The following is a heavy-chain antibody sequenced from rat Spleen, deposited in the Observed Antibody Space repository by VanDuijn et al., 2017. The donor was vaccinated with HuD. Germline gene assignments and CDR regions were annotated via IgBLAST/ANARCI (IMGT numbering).Heavy chain of an antibody. CDR2: ISTGGGNT. CDR1: GFTFSNYW. J-gene: IGHJ2*01. CDR3: TRGFTVAVF. D-gene: IGHD1-2*01. V-gene: IGHV5-31*01. Sequence: EVQLVESGGGLVQPGRSLKLSCVASGFTFSNYWMTWIRQAPGKGLEWIASISTGGGNTYYRDSVKGRFTISRDSAKSTLYLQMDSLRSEDTATYYCTRGFTVAVFWGQGVMVTVSA.